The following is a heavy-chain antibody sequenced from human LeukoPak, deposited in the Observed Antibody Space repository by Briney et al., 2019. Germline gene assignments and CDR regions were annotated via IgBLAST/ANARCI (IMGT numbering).Heavy chain of an antibody. CDR2: ISSARTYI. J-gene: IGHJ4*02. Sequence: GGSLRLSCAASGFTFSTYSMNWVRQAPGKGLEWVSSISSARTYIHYADSVKGRSTISRDNAKNSLYLQMNSLRAEDTAVYFCARDLTNGYYGGLDYWGQGTLVTVSS. CDR1: GFTFSTYS. V-gene: IGHV3-21*06. CDR3: ARDLTNGYYGGLDY. D-gene: IGHD3-3*01.